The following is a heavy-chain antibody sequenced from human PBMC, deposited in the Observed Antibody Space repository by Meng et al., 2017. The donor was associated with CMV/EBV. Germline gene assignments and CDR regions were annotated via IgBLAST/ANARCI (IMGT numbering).Heavy chain of an antibody. CDR3: ARVKSAYDFWSGYYLDY. CDR2: ISSSSSTI. Sequence: GGSLRLSCAASGFTFSSYSMNWVRQAPGKGLEWVSYISSSSSTIYYADSVKGRFTISRDNAKHSLYLQMNSLRAEDTAVYYCARVKSAYDFWSGYYLDYWGQGTLVTVSS. V-gene: IGHV3-48*04. D-gene: IGHD3-3*01. J-gene: IGHJ4*02. CDR1: GFTFSSYS.